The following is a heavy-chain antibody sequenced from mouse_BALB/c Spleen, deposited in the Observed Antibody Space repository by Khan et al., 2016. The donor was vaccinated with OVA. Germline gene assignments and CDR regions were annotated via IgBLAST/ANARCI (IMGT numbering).Heavy chain of an antibody. V-gene: IGHV14-1*02. Sequence: EVQLKQSGAELVRPGALVKLSCKASGFNIKDYYLHWVKQRPEQGLEWIGWIDPENGNIVYDPKFQGKASITSDTSSNTAYLQLSSLTSEDTAVYYCARSGYFAWFAYWGQGTLVTVSA. J-gene: IGHJ3*01. CDR3: ARSGYFAWFAY. CDR2: IDPENGNI. CDR1: GFNIKDYY.